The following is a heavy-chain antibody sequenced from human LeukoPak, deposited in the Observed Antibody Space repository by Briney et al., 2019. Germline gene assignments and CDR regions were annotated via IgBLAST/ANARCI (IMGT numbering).Heavy chain of an antibody. V-gene: IGHV3-11*04. D-gene: IGHD4-17*01. CDR3: ARDYFRLTTVTTRVVDY. CDR1: GFSFSDYY. J-gene: IGHJ4*02. CDR2: ISTSGSTI. Sequence: PGGSLRLSCAASGFSFSDYYMTWIRQAPGKGLEWISYISTSGSTIFYADSVKGRFTISRDNAKNSLYLQMNSLRAEDTAVYYCARDYFRLTTVTTRVVDYWGQGTLVTVSS.